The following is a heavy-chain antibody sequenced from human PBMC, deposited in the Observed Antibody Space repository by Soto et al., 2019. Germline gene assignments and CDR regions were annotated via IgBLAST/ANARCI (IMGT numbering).Heavy chain of an antibody. Sequence: QVQLQESGPGLVKPSQTLSLTCTVSGGSINSGGYYWSWIRQHPGKGLEWIAYIYYSGSTYHNPSLKSRVTMPLDTSKNQFSLRLGSVTAADTAVYPCARVRAGFFWSGRSDNWFDPLGQGTLVTVSS. CDR3: ARVRAGFFWSGRSDNWFDP. V-gene: IGHV4-31*03. D-gene: IGHD3-3*01. CDR2: IYYSGST. J-gene: IGHJ5*02. CDR1: GGSINSGGYY.